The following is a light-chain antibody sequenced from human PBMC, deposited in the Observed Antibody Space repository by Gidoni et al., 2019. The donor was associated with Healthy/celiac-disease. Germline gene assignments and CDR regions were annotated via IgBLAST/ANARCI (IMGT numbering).Light chain of an antibody. Sequence: QSALTQPASVSGSPGQSITISCTGTSSDVGGYNYVSCYQQHPGKAPKLMIYDVSNRPSGVSNRFSVSKSGNTASLTISGFQAEDEADYYCSSYTSRSTRVFGGGNKLTV. V-gene: IGLV2-14*01. J-gene: IGLJ2*01. CDR2: DVS. CDR3: SSYTSRSTRV. CDR1: SSDVGGYNY.